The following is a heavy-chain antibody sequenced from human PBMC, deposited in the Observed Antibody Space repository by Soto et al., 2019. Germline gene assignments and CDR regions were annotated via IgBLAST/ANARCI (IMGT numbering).Heavy chain of an antibody. J-gene: IGHJ4*02. Sequence: RLSCAASGFTFSSYSMNWVRQAPGKGLEWVSSISSSSSYIYYADSVKGRFTISRDNAKNSLYLQMNSLRAEDTAVYYCARDQIPYCSSTSCYLPGGYWGQGTLVTVSS. CDR3: ARDQIPYCSSTSCYLPGGY. CDR1: GFTFSSYS. CDR2: ISSSSSYI. V-gene: IGHV3-21*01. D-gene: IGHD2-2*01.